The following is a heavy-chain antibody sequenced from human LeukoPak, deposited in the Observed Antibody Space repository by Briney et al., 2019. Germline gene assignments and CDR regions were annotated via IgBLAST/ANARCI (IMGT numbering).Heavy chain of an antibody. Sequence: GGSLRLSCAASGFTFSSYAMSWVRQAPGKGLEWVSAISGSGGSTYYADSVKGRFTISRDNSKNTLYLQMNSLRAEDTAVYYCAKYYDFWSGYSQHYYYMDVWGKGTTVTISS. V-gene: IGHV3-23*01. CDR3: AKYYDFWSGYSQHYYYMDV. CDR1: GFTFSSYA. D-gene: IGHD3-3*01. CDR2: ISGSGGST. J-gene: IGHJ6*03.